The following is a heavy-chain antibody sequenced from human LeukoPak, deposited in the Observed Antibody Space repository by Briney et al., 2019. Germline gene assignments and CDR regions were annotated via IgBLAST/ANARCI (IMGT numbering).Heavy chain of an antibody. Sequence: SETLSLTCTASGGSISSYDWGWIRQPAGKGLEWIGRIYTSGSTNYNPSLKSRVTMSVDTSKNQFSLYLSSVTAADTAVYYCARIPSGSYNQYDYWGQGTLVTVSS. CDR2: IYTSGST. CDR3: ARIPSGSYNQYDY. V-gene: IGHV4-4*07. D-gene: IGHD1-26*01. CDR1: GGSISSYD. J-gene: IGHJ4*02.